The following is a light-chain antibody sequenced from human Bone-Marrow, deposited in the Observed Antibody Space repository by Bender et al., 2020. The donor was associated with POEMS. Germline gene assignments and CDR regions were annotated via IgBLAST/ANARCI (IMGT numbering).Light chain of an antibody. CDR2: EGT. CDR3: CSFAGGPYV. Sequence: QSALTQPASVSASPGQSITVSCTGTGSAVGTYNLVSWYQQLPGNAPKLIIYEGTKRPSGVPDRFSGSKSGNTASLTISGVQAEDEGDYYCCSFAGGPYVFGTGT. J-gene: IGLJ1*01. CDR1: GSAVGTYNL. V-gene: IGLV2-23*01.